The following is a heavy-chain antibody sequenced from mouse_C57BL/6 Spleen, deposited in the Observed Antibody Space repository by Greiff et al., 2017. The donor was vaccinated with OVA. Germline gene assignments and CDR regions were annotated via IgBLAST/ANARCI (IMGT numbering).Heavy chain of an antibody. Sequence: QVQLQQPGAELVKPGASVKLSCKASGYTFTSYWMQWVKQRPGQGLEWIGEIDPSDSYTNYNQKFKGKATLTVDTSSSTAYMQLSSLTSEDSAVYYCARILIGGSSYEYYFDYWGQGTTLTVSS. CDR3: ARILIGGSSYEYYFDY. CDR2: IDPSDSYT. D-gene: IGHD1-1*01. J-gene: IGHJ2*01. V-gene: IGHV1-50*01. CDR1: GYTFTSYW.